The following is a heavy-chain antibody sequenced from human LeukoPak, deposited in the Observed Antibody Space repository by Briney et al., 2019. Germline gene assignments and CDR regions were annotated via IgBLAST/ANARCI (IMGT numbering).Heavy chain of an antibody. CDR2: IYYSGST. J-gene: IGHJ4*02. D-gene: IGHD6-13*01. CDR3: AGAEPRGIIWYPY. V-gene: IGHV4-59*01. CDR1: GGSISSYY. Sequence: SETLSLTCTVSGGSISSYYWSWIRQPPGKGLEWIGYIYYSGSTNYNPSLKSRVTISVDASKNQFSLKLSSVTAADTAVYYCAGAEPRGIIWYPYWGQGTLVTVSS.